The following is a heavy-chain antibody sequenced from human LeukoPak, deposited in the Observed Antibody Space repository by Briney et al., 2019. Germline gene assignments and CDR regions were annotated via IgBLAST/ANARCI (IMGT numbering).Heavy chain of an antibody. J-gene: IGHJ4*02. CDR2: IYTSDST. CDR1: GFSVRSSY. Sequence: GGSLRLSCEASGFSVRSSYMSWVRQAPGKGLEWVSVIYTSDSTHYADSVKGRFIISRDNSRNTLYLQMNSLGAEDTAVCYCARGASCGGDCYPHWGQGTLVTVSS. CDR3: ARGASCGGDCYPH. V-gene: IGHV3-53*01. D-gene: IGHD2-21*02.